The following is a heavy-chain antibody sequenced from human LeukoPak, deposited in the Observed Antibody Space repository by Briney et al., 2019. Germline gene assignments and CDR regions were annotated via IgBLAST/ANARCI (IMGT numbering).Heavy chain of an antibody. V-gene: IGHV1-46*01. J-gene: IGHJ5*02. Sequence: ASVKVSCKASGYSFTSHYMHWVRQAPGQGLEWMGLINPSGSWTLYAQKFQGRVTMTRDMSTTTDYMELSSLRSEDTAVYYCARDNSGGSTWWFDPWGQGTLVTVSS. CDR2: INPSGSWT. CDR3: ARDNSGGSTWWFDP. D-gene: IGHD2-15*01. CDR1: GYSFTSHY.